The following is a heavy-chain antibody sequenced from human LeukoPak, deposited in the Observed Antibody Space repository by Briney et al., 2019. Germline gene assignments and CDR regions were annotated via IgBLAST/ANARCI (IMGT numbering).Heavy chain of an antibody. CDR1: GDSMSSQY. Sequence: SETLSLTCTVSGDSMSSQYWSWIRQSPGKGLEWIGYIYSGSTNYNPSLKSRVTISVDTSKNQFSLKLSSVTAADTAVYCCARAYNYGYMGYYFDYWGQGTLVTVSS. V-gene: IGHV4-59*11. J-gene: IGHJ4*02. CDR3: ARAYNYGYMGYYFDY. CDR2: IYSGST. D-gene: IGHD5-18*01.